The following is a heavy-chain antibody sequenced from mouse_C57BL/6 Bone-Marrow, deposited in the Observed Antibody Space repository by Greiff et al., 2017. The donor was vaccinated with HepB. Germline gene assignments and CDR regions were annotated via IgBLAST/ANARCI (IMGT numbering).Heavy chain of an antibody. J-gene: IGHJ3*01. CDR3: ARDGNSFAY. CDR1: GYTFTSYW. Sequence: QVQLQQPGAELVMPGASVKLSCKASGYTFTSYWMHWVKQRPGQGLEWIGEIDPSDSYTNYNQKFKGKSTLTVDKYSSTAYMQLSSLTSEDSAVYYCARDGNSFAYWGQGTLVTVSA. V-gene: IGHV1-69*01. D-gene: IGHD2-1*01. CDR2: IDPSDSYT.